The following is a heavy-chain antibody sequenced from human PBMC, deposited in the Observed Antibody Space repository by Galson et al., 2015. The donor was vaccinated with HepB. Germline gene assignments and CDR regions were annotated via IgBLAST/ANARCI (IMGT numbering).Heavy chain of an antibody. Sequence: ETLSLTCTVSGGSMNSYYWRWIRQTPGKGLKGLEWIGYVYDSDSGNTNYNPSLKSRVTISVDTSKNQFSLNLNSMTAADTAVYYCARGGPMMQIWGQGTIVTVSS. CDR1: GGSMNSYY. CDR3: ARGGPMMQI. J-gene: IGHJ3*02. D-gene: IGHD3-22*01. V-gene: IGHV4-59*01. CDR2: VYDSDSGNT.